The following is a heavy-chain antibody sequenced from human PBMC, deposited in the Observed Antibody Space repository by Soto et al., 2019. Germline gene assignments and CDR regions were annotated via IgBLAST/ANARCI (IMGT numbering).Heavy chain of an antibody. J-gene: IGHJ4*02. CDR1: GFTFSSYA. V-gene: IGHV3-30-3*01. Sequence: QVQLVESGGGVVQPGRSLRLSCAASGFTFSSYAMHWVRQAPGKGLEWVAVISYDGSNKYYADSVKGRFTISRDNSKNTLYLQMNSLRAEDTAVYYCARAYSSSSEGDYWGQGTLVTVSS. CDR3: ARAYSSSSEGDY. D-gene: IGHD6-6*01. CDR2: ISYDGSNK.